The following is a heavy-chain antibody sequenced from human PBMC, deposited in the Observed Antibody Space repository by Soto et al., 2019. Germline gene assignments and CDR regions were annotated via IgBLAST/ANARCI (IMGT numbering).Heavy chain of an antibody. CDR3: ARGSPHTNWFDP. Sequence: SETLSLTCTVSGGSINGYYWSWIRQPPGKGLEWIGFINYSGSTNYHPSLKSRVTLSVDTSKNQFSLKLTSVTAADTAVYSCARGSPHTNWFDPWGQGSLVTVSS. V-gene: IGHV4-59*01. J-gene: IGHJ5*02. CDR2: INYSGST. CDR1: GGSINGYY.